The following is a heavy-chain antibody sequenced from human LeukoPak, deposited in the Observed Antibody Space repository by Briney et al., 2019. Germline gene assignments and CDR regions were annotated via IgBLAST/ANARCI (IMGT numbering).Heavy chain of an antibody. CDR2: IYPGDSDT. CDR1: GYSFTSYW. V-gene: IGHV5-51*01. J-gene: IGHJ6*04. D-gene: IGHD3-3*02. Sequence: GESLKISCKGSGYSFTSYWIGWVRQIPGKGLEWMGIIYPGDSDTRYSPSFQGQVTISADKSISTAYLQWSSLKASDTAMYYCARTISHYYYGMDVWGKGTTVTVSS. CDR3: ARTISHYYYGMDV.